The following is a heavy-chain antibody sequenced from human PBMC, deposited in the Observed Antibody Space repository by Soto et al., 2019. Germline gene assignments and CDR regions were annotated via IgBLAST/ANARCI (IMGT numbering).Heavy chain of an antibody. D-gene: IGHD2-15*01. CDR3: AREYCSGGSCYLNYYYYMDV. CDR1: GVSFSGYY. Sequence: PSETLSLTCAVYGVSFSGYYWSWIRQPPGKGLEWIGEINHSGSTNYNPSLKSRVTISVDTSKNQFSLKLSSVTAADTAVYYCAREYCSGGSCYLNYYYYMDVWGKGTTVTVSS. CDR2: INHSGST. J-gene: IGHJ6*03. V-gene: IGHV4-34*01.